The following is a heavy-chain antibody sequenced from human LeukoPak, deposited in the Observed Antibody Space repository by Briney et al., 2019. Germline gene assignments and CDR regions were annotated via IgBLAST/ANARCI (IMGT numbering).Heavy chain of an antibody. J-gene: IGHJ3*02. CDR3: ARDIPSVNYYDILTGYSDAFDI. Sequence: GGSLRLSCAASGFTFSSYWMSWVRQAPGKGLEWVANIKQDGSEKYYVDSVKGRFTISRDNAKNSLYLQMNSLRAEDTAVYYCARDIPSVNYYDILTGYSDAFDIWGQGTMVTVSS. CDR2: IKQDGSEK. CDR1: GFTFSSYW. V-gene: IGHV3-7*01. D-gene: IGHD3-9*01.